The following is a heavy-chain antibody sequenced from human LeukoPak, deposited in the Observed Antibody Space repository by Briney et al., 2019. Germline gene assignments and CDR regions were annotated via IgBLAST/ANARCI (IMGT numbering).Heavy chain of an antibody. Sequence: GSSVKVSCKASGGTFSSYAIRWVRQAPGQGLEWMGGIIPIFGTANYAQKFQGRVTITADESTGTAYMELSSLRSEDTAVYYCARATAPLRPTVSFDYWGQGTLVTVSS. V-gene: IGHV1-69*01. CDR1: GGTFSSYA. D-gene: IGHD5-12*01. J-gene: IGHJ4*02. CDR3: ARATAPLRPTVSFDY. CDR2: IIPIFGTA.